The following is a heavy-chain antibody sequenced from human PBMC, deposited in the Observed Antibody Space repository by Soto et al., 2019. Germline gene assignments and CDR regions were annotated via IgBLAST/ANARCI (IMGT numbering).Heavy chain of an antibody. CDR2: MYYSGAT. CDR1: GGSITSNSYY. J-gene: IGHJ4*02. Sequence: QLLLQESGPGLVKPSETLSLACTVSGGSITSNSYYWDWIRQPPGKGLEWIGSMYYSGATYHNPSLQSRVTVSVDTSTNQFSLHLSSVTAADTAVYYCARHAAYDSVWGKSDGSDYWGQGTLVTVSS. V-gene: IGHV4-39*01. CDR3: ARHAAYDSVWGKSDGSDY. D-gene: IGHD3-16*01.